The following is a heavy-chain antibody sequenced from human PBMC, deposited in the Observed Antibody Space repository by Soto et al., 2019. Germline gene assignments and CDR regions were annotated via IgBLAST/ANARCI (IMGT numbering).Heavy chain of an antibody. V-gene: IGHV4-31*03. CDR1: GGSISSGGYY. D-gene: IGHD3-22*01. CDR2: IYYSGST. J-gene: IGHJ6*02. Sequence: QVQLQESGPGLVKPSQTLSLTCTVSGGSISSGGYYWSWIRQHPGKGLEWIGYIYYSGSTYYNLSLKSRVTISVDTSKNQFSRKLSSGTAADTAVYYWARHNYESSGTAVDVWGQGTTVTVSS. CDR3: ARHNYESSGTAVDV.